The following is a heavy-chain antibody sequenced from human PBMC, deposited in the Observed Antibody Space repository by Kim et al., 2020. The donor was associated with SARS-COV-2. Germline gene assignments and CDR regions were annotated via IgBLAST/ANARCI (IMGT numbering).Heavy chain of an antibody. CDR3: ARVSIAVAGTYYYYYYMDV. D-gene: IGHD6-19*01. J-gene: IGHJ6*03. CDR1: GDSVSSNSAA. CDR2: TYYRSKWYN. Sequence: SQTLSLTCAISGDSVSSNSAAWNWIRQSPSRGLEWLGRTYYRSKWYNDYAVSVKSRITINPDTSKNQFSLQLNSVTPEDTAVYYCARVSIAVAGTYYYYYYMDVWGKGTTVTVSS. V-gene: IGHV6-1*01.